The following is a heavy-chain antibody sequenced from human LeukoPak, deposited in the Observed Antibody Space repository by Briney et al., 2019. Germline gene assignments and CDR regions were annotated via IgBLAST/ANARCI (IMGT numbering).Heavy chain of an antibody. J-gene: IGHJ4*02. D-gene: IGHD6-19*01. Sequence: PGGSLRLSCAASGFTYNSDAMSWVRQAPGKGLEWVSVISASGASPYYADSVKGRLTISRDNSKNTLYLQMNSLRAEDTAVYYCAKRAVAGTYYFDYWGQGTLVSVSS. CDR1: GFTYNSDA. V-gene: IGHV3-23*01. CDR2: ISASGASP. CDR3: AKRAVAGTYYFDY.